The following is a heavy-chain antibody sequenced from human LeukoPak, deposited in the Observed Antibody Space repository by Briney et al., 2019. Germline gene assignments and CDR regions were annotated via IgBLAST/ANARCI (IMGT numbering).Heavy chain of an antibody. V-gene: IGHV1-69*05. D-gene: IGHD3-10*01. CDR1: GGTFSSYA. J-gene: IGHJ4*02. CDR3: ARYYYGSGSSPWY. CDR2: VIPIFGTA. Sequence: ASVKVSCKASGGTFSSYAISWVRQAPGQGLEWMGRVIPIFGTANYAQKFQGRVTITTDESTSTAYMELSSLRSEDTAVYYCARYYYGSGSSPWYWGQGTLVTVSS.